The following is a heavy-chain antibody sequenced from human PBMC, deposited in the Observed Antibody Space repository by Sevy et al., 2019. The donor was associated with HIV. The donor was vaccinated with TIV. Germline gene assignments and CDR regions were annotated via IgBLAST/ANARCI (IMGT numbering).Heavy chain of an antibody. CDR1: GFTFSSYS. J-gene: IGHJ6*02. V-gene: IGHV3-7*03. CDR2: IKKDGSEK. D-gene: IGHD2-2*01. CDR3: ARDCSSTSCLWGLDV. Sequence: GGSLRLSCAASGFTFSSYSMNWVRQAPGKGLEWVANIKKDGSEKYYVDSVKGRFTISRDNAKSSLYLQMKSLRAEDTAVYYCARDCSSTSCLWGLDVWGQGTTVTVSS.